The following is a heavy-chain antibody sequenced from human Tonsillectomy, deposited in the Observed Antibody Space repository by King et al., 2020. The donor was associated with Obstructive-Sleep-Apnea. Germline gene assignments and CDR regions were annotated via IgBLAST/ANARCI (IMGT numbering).Heavy chain of an antibody. J-gene: IGHJ4*02. CDR2: ISYYGSNK. D-gene: IGHD1-1*01. CDR3: AREGAARELDY. V-gene: IGHV3-30*04. Sequence: VQLVESGVGVVQPGTSLRLSCAASGFTFISYAMHLVRQAPGTGLEWLAFISYYGSNKYYANSVKGRFTISSDNSKTTLFLQMNSLRAEDTAVYYCAREGAARELDYWGQGTLVTVSS. CDR1: GFTFISYA.